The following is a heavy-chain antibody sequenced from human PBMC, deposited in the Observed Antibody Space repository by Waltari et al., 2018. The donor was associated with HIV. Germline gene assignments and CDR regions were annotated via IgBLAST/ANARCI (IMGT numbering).Heavy chain of an antibody. CDR1: GDSISSSSYY. CDR3: ASGSTVTTSFKPHNWFDP. CDR2: IYYSGST. J-gene: IGHJ5*02. Sequence: QLQLQESGPGLVKPSETLSLTCSVSGDSISSSSYYWGWIRQPPGKGLEWIGSIYYSGSTYYSPSLKSRVTISVDTSKNQFSLKLSSVTAADTAVYYCASGSTVTTSFKPHNWFDPWGQGTRVTVSS. V-gene: IGHV4-39*01. D-gene: IGHD4-17*01.